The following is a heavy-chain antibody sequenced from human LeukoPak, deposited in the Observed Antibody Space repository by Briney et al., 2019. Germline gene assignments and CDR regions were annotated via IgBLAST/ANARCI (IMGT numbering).Heavy chain of an antibody. CDR2: LYYHGNT. D-gene: IGHD3-16*01. J-gene: IGHJ4*02. Sequence: KPSETLSLTCTVSGESINSNNYYWGWIRQPPGKGLEWIGSLYYHGNTYYNPSLNSRVTISVDTSKNQLSLKLSSVTATDTALYYCARMDVWGSAILPPDYWGQGTLVTVSS. CDR1: GESINSNNYY. CDR3: ARMDVWGSAILPPDY. V-gene: IGHV4-39*01.